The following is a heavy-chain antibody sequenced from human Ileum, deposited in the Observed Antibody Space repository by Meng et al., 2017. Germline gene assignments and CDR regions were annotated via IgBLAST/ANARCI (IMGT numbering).Heavy chain of an antibody. D-gene: IGHD2/OR15-2a*01. V-gene: IGHV4-30-2*01. J-gene: IGHJ4*02. CDR3: ASSTSGPELNY. CDR1: GGSISSRAYS. Sequence: HLQLQESGSGLVTPSQTLSLTCTVSGGSISSRAYSWTWIRQPPGKGLEWSGYIYKVGSTNYNTSLKSRVTIFVDTSKKQFSLKLTSVTAADTAVYYCASSTSGPELNYWGQGTLVTVSS. CDR2: IYKVGST.